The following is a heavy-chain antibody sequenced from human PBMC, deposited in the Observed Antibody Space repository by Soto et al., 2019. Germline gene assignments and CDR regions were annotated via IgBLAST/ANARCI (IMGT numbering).Heavy chain of an antibody. CDR1: GFTYEDFA. V-gene: IGHV3-9*01. CDR2: ISWNSAST. CDR3: VKDFRRYTNGLDA. D-gene: IGHD5-18*01. Sequence: EVQLVESGGGLVEPGKSLRLSCVVSGFTYEDFAMHWVRQAPGKGLEWVSGISWNSASTGYADSVTGRFTISRDNAKNSLYLQMRNLTGDDTAMYYCVKDFRRYTNGLDACGPGTSVTVSS. J-gene: IGHJ6*02.